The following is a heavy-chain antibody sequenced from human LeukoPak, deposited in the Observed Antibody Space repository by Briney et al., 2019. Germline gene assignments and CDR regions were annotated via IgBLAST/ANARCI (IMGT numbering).Heavy chain of an antibody. CDR3: AGSPKYSSSWYEYFQH. CDR1: GFTFSSYA. V-gene: IGHV3-30*01. J-gene: IGHJ1*01. CDR2: ISHDGSNK. D-gene: IGHD6-13*01. Sequence: GRSLRLSCAASGFTFSSYAMHWVRQAPGKGLEWVAAISHDGSNKYHADSVKGRFTISRDNSKNAVYLQMNSLRAEDTAVYFCAGSPKYSSSWYEYFQHWGQGTLVTVSS.